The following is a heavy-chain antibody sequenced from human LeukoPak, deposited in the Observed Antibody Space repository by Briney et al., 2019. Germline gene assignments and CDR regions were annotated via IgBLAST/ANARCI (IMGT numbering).Heavy chain of an antibody. CDR3: AREDVTAMAPSVDY. Sequence: SETLSLTCTVSRGSISSGNYYWSWIRQPAGKGLEWIGRIYTSGSTNYNPSLKSRVTISVDTSKNQFSLKLSSVTAADTAVYYCAREDVTAMAPSVDYWGQGTLVTVSS. CDR2: IYTSGST. V-gene: IGHV4-61*02. CDR1: RGSISSGNYY. D-gene: IGHD5-18*01. J-gene: IGHJ4*02.